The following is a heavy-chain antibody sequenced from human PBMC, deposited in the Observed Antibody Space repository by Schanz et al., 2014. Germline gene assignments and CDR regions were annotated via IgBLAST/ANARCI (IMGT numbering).Heavy chain of an antibody. CDR3: AKPPPGYLITWYTYYFVS. V-gene: IGHV3-23*04. Sequence: EVVLVESGGASVQPGGSLRLSCAASGFTFSNYVMDWVRKAPGTGLEWVASITYNGDSTYYTDSVKGRFTISRDNSRNTLYLQMDGLRAEDTAVYYCAKPPPGYLITWYTYYFVSWGQGTLVTVSS. CDR1: GFTFSNYV. D-gene: IGHD1-1*01. J-gene: IGHJ4*02. CDR2: ITYNGDST.